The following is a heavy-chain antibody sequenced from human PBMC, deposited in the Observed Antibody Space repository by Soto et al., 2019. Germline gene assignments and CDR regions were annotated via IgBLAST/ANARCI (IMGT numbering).Heavy chain of an antibody. V-gene: IGHV4-4*07. Sequence: SETLSLTCTVSGASISGFYWSWIRKSAGKGLEWIGCIYATGTTDYNPSLKSRVMMSVDTSKKQFSLKLRSVTAADTAVYYCARDPTVVPAGRGWFDPWGQGTLVTVSS. CDR1: GASISGFY. CDR2: IYATGTT. CDR3: ARDPTVVPAGRGWFDP. D-gene: IGHD6-13*01. J-gene: IGHJ5*02.